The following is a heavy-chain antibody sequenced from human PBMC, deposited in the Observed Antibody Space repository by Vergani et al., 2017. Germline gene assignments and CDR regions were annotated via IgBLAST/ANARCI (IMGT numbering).Heavy chain of an antibody. Sequence: QVQLVESGGGVVQPGRSLRLSCAASGFTFNPYGMHWVRQAPGKGLEWVAVTWYDGNNKQYADSVKGRFTISRDNSKGTMYLQMNSLRDEDTGVYYCARDLRLLYNRFDPWGQGTLVTVSS. CDR1: GFTFNPYG. D-gene: IGHD1-14*01. CDR2: TWYDGNNK. J-gene: IGHJ5*02. V-gene: IGHV3-33*01. CDR3: ARDLRLLYNRFDP.